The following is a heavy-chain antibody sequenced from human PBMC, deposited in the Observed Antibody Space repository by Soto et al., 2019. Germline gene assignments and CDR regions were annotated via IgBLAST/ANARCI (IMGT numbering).Heavy chain of an antibody. Sequence: EVQLVESGGGLVKPGGSLRLSCAASGFTFISYSMNWVRQAPGKWLEWVSSISSSSSYIYYADSVKGRFTISRDTAKKSRYLRMSSLIAEDTAVDYCERDLLCLCYGSSRFDIWGQGTMVTVSS. CDR1: GFTFISYS. V-gene: IGHV3-21*01. J-gene: IGHJ3*02. D-gene: IGHD3-10*01. CDR2: ISSSSSYI. CDR3: ERDLLCLCYGSSRFDI.